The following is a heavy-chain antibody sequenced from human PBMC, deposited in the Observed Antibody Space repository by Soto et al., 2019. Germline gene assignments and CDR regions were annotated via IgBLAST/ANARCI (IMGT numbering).Heavy chain of an antibody. J-gene: IGHJ5*02. V-gene: IGHV4-39*01. Sequence: SETLSLTCTVSGGSISSSSYYWGWIRQPPGKGLEWIGSIYYSGSTYYNPSLKSRVTISVDTSKNQFSLKLSSVTAADTAVYYCARHRGGYNWFDPWRQGTLVTVSS. D-gene: IGHD2-15*01. CDR1: GGSISSSSYY. CDR3: ARHRGGYNWFDP. CDR2: IYYSGST.